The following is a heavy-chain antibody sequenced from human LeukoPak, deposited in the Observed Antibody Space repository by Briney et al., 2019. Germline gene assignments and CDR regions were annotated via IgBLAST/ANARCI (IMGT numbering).Heavy chain of an antibody. CDR2: MSYDGTNE. J-gene: IGHJ6*04. D-gene: IGHD6-19*01. CDR3: ARDREWSRVYQYMDV. CDR1: GFTFRSYG. V-gene: IGHV3-30*03. Sequence: GGSLRLSCAASGFTFRSYGIHWVRQAPGKGLEWVAVMSYDGTNEYYADSLKGRFTISRDNSKNTLYLQMNSLRAEDTAVYYCARDREWSRVYQYMDVWGKGTTVTVSS.